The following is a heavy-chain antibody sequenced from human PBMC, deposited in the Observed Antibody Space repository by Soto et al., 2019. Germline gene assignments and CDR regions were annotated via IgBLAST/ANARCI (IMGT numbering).Heavy chain of an antibody. CDR2: ISGSGGTA. CDR3: AKGPPPPGLYFDY. V-gene: IGHV3-23*01. D-gene: IGHD2-15*01. J-gene: IGHJ4*02. CDR1: GFTFSTYP. Sequence: PGGSLRRSCVASGFTFSTYPMTWVRQVPGKGLEWVSGISGSGGTAYYADSVKGRFTISRDNSRNMLYLQMDSLRAEDTAVYYWAKGPPPPGLYFDYWGQGTLVTVSS.